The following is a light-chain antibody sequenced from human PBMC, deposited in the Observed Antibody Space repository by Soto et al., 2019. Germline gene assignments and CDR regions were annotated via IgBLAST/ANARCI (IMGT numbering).Light chain of an antibody. CDR2: DVS. J-gene: IGLJ2*01. CDR1: SSDVGGYNY. CDR3: SSYTSSITLV. Sequence: QSVLTQPASVSGSPGQSITISCTGTSSDVGGYNYVSWYQQHPGKAPKLMIYDVSNRPSGVSNRFSGSKSGNTASLSISGIQAEDEADYYCSSYTSSITLVLGGGTKLTVL. V-gene: IGLV2-14*03.